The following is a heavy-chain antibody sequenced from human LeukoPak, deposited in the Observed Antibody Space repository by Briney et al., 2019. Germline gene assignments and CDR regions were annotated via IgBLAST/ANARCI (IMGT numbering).Heavy chain of an antibody. V-gene: IGHV5-51*01. J-gene: IGHJ4*02. CDR1: GYSFTSYW. Sequence: GESLKISCKGSGYSFTSYWIGWVRQMPGKGLEWRGIIYPGDSDTRYSPSFQGQVTISADKSISTAYLQWSSLKASDTAMYYCARHKRYSSGWYFADYWGQGTLVTVSS. CDR3: ARHKRYSSGWYFADY. D-gene: IGHD6-19*01. CDR2: IYPGDSDT.